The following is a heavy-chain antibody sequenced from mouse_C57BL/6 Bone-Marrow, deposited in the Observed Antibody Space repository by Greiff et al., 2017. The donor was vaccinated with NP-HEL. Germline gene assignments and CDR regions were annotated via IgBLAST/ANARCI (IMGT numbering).Heavy chain of an antibody. CDR3: ARYDYSNPWFAY. V-gene: IGHV1-39*01. Sequence: EVKLMESGPELVKPGASVKISCKASGYSFTDYNMNWVKQSNGKSLEWIGVINPNYGTTSYNQKFKGKATLTVDQSSSTAYMQLNSLTSEDSAVYYCARYDYSNPWFAYWGQGTLVTVSA. CDR1: GYSFTDYN. J-gene: IGHJ3*01. CDR2: INPNYGTT. D-gene: IGHD2-5*01.